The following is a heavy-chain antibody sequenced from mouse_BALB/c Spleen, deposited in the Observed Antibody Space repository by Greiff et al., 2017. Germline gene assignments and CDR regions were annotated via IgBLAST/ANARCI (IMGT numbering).Heavy chain of an antibody. D-gene: IGHD1-1*01. J-gene: IGHJ4*01. CDR1: GYTFTSYW. CDR2: IYPSDSYT. Sequence: VQLQQPGAELVRPGASVKLSCKASGYTFTSYWINWVKQRPGQGLEWIGNIYPSDSYTNYNQKFKDKATLTVDKSSSTAYMQLSSPTSEDSAVYYCTITTVAGMDYWGQGTSVTVSS. V-gene: IGHV1-69*02. CDR3: TITTVAGMDY.